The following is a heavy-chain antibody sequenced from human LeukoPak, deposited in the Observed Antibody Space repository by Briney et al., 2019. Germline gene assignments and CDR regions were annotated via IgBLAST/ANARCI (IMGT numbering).Heavy chain of an antibody. CDR1: GDYINNGGHY. D-gene: IGHD1-26*01. V-gene: IGHV4-30-2*01. CDR2: ISHRGST. Sequence: SQTLSLTCSVSGDYINNGGHYWSWIRQPPGKTLEYIGYISHRGSTYYNPSLKSRLTITVDGSRNQFSLKLRSVTAADTAVYYCARSEDSGSYFSFDYWGHGTLVAVSS. J-gene: IGHJ4*01. CDR3: ARSEDSGSYFSFDY.